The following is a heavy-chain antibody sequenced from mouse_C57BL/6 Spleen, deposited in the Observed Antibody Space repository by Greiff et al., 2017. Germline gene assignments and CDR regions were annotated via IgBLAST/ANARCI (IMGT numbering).Heavy chain of an antibody. CDR1: GYAFRSYW. CDR3: ARGGTVVADPYAMDY. J-gene: IGHJ4*01. CDR2: IYPGDGDT. D-gene: IGHD1-1*01. Sequence: QVHVKQSGAELVKPGASVKISCKASGYAFRSYWMNWVKQRPGKGLEWIGQIYPGDGDTNYNGKFKGKATLTADKSSSTAYMQLSSLTSEDSAVYFCARGGTVVADPYAMDYWGQGTSVTVSS. V-gene: IGHV1-80*01.